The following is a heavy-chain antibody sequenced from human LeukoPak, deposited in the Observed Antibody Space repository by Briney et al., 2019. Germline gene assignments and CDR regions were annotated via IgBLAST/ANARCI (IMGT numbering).Heavy chain of an antibody. J-gene: IGHJ6*03. V-gene: IGHV4-39*01. CDR2: IYYSGST. CDR3: ARRGPSFYYYYYYMDV. Sequence: SETLSLTCIVSGGSISSSSYYWGWIRQPPGKGLEWIGSIYYSGSTYYNPSLKSRVTISVDTSKNQFSLKLSSVTAADTAVYYCARRGPSFYYYYYYMDVWGKGTTVTISS. CDR1: GGSISSSSYY. D-gene: IGHD2-2*01.